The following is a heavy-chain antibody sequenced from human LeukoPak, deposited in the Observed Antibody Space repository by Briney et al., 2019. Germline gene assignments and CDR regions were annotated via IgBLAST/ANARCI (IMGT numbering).Heavy chain of an antibody. CDR1: GGSISSSSYY. CDR2: IYYSGST. V-gene: IGHV4-39*01. Sequence: SETLSLTCTVSGGSISSSSYYWGWIRQPPGKGLEWIGSIYYSGSTYYNPSLKSRVTISVDTSKNQFSLKLSSVTAADTAVYYCARVSGVLRFGHYYFDYWGQGTLVTVSS. J-gene: IGHJ4*02. CDR3: ARVSGVLRFGHYYFDY. D-gene: IGHD5/OR15-5a*01.